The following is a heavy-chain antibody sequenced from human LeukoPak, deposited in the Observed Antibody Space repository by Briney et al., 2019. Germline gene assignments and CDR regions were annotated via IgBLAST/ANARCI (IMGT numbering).Heavy chain of an antibody. J-gene: IGHJ4*02. CDR2: IKKDGSVK. Sequence: TGGSLRLSCAASGFTFSAYWMTWVRQAPGKGLEWVASIKKDGSVKYYVDSVKGRFTISRDNAKNSLHLQMNSLRAEDTALYYCARDKFEDSSGWNFDYWGQGTLVTVSS. CDR1: GFTFSAYW. V-gene: IGHV3-7*03. CDR3: ARDKFEDSSGWNFDY. D-gene: IGHD6-19*01.